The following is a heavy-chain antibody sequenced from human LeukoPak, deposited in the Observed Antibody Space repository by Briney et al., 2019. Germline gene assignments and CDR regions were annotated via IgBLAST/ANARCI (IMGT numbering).Heavy chain of an antibody. CDR3: ARSHTDSSGYYAFDY. Sequence: GESLKISCKGSGYSFTSYWIGWARQMPGKGLEWMGIIYPGDSDTRYSPSFQGQVTISADKSISTAYLQWSSLKASDTAMYYCARSHTDSSGYYAFDYWGQGTLVTVSS. D-gene: IGHD3-22*01. CDR1: GYSFTSYW. V-gene: IGHV5-51*01. J-gene: IGHJ4*02. CDR2: IYPGDSDT.